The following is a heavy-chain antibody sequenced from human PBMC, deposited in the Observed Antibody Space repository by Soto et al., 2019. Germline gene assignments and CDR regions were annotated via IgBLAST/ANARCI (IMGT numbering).Heavy chain of an antibody. J-gene: IGHJ5*02. D-gene: IGHD6-13*01. Sequence: SETLSLTCAVYGGSFSSYYWSWIRQLPGKGLEWIGEITHSGSTNYNPSLKSRVTISVDTSKNQFSLKLSSVTAADTAVYYCARLGRQQLVRRNWFDLWGQGTLVTVSS. V-gene: IGHV4-34*01. CDR3: ARLGRQQLVRRNWFDL. CDR1: GGSFSSYY. CDR2: ITHSGST.